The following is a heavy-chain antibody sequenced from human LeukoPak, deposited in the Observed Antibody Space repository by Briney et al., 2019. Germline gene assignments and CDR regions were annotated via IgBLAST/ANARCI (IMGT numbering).Heavy chain of an antibody. V-gene: IGHV1-8*01. CDR3: ARGPDTHRGHWFDP. D-gene: IGHD5-18*01. CDR1: GYTFTSYD. J-gene: IGHJ5*02. CDR2: MNPNSGNT. Sequence: ASVKVSCKASGYTFTSYDINWVRQATGQGLEWMGWMNPNSGNTGYAQKFQGRVTMTRNTSISTAYMELSSLRSEDTAVYYCARGPDTHRGHWFDPWGQGTLVTVSS.